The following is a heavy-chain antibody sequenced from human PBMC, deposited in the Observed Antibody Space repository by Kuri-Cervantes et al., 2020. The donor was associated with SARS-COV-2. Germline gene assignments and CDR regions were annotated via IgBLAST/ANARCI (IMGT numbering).Heavy chain of an antibody. D-gene: IGHD6-19*01. CDR2: IRYDGSNK. Sequence: GKSLKISCAASGFTFSSYAMSWVRQAPGKGLEWVAYIRYDGSNKYYADSVKGRFTISRDISKSTLYLQLNNLRPEDTAVYYCAKDRETGYFSDWSPALGMDVWGRGTTVTVSS. CDR1: GFTFSSYA. J-gene: IGHJ6*02. CDR3: AKDRETGYFSDWSPALGMDV. V-gene: IGHV3-30*02.